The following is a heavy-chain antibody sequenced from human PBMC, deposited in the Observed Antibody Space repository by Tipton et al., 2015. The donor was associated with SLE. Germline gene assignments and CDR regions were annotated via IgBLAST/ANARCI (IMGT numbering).Heavy chain of an antibody. J-gene: IGHJ4*02. D-gene: IGHD5-12*01. CDR2: IYDSGST. CDR3: ARRGYSGYFDY. Sequence: TLSLTCTVSGASINSGGYYWSWIRQLSGRGLEWIGYIYDSGSTYYNPSLKSRITISVDMSKNQFSLKLSSVTAADTAVYYCARRGYSGYFDYWGQGTLVTVSS. V-gene: IGHV4-31*03. CDR1: GASINSGGYY.